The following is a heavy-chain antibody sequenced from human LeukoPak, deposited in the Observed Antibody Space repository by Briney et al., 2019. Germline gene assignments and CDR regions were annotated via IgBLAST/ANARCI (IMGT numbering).Heavy chain of an antibody. V-gene: IGHV4-59*01. CDR3: ARGYSYGTALDY. CDR1: GGSISSYY. CDR2: IYYSGST. D-gene: IGHD5-18*01. J-gene: IGHJ4*02. Sequence: PSETLSLTCIVSGGSISSYYWSWIRQPPGKGLEWIGYIYYSGSTNYNPSLKSRVTISVDTSKNQFSLKLSSVTAADTAVYYCARGYSYGTALDYWGQGTLVTVSS.